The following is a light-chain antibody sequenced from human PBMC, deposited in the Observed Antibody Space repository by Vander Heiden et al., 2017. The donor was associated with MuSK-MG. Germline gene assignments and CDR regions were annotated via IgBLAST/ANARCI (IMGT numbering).Light chain of an antibody. V-gene: IGKV3-20*01. J-gene: IGKJ1*01. CDR1: QSISSSF. CDR2: GAS. CDR3: VQYARLPWT. Sequence: EVVLTQSPGTLSLSPGETATLSCRASQSISSSFLAWYQQKPGQAPRLVIHGASNRATGIPDRFSGSVSGTDFTLTISGLEPEDFAVYYCVQYARLPWTFGRWTKVEIE.